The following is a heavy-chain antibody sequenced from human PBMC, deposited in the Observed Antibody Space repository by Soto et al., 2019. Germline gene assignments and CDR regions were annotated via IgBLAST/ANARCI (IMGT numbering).Heavy chain of an antibody. CDR3: GRGRSGQIVVCD. CDR2: IGPESGAT. D-gene: IGHD1-26*01. Sequence: ASVKVSCKASGYTFTGHYIHWVRQAPEQGPEWMGEIGPESGATRYAQKFQGRVTMTRDTSITTVYMELKNLSPDDTAVYYCGRGRSGQIVVCDWGQGPPVTV. J-gene: IGHJ4*02. CDR1: GYTFTGHY. V-gene: IGHV1-2*02.